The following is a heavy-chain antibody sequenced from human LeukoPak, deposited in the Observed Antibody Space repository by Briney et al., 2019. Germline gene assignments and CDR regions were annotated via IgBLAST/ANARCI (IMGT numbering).Heavy chain of an antibody. V-gene: IGHV3-7*01. CDR1: GFTFSNYW. CDR3: VRDDDRPDNGLDY. D-gene: IGHD3-22*01. Sequence: GGSLRLSCAAYGFTFSNYWMSWVRQAPGKGLEWVANIEQDGSEKYYVDSVKGRFTISRDNANNSVYLQMNSLRAEDTALYYCVRDDDRPDNGLDYWGQGTLVTVSS. J-gene: IGHJ4*02. CDR2: IEQDGSEK.